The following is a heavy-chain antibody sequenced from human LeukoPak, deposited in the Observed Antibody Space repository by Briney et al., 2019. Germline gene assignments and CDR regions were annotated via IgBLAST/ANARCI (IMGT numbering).Heavy chain of an antibody. CDR3: AGPYSSGWRLDY. CDR2: INPNSGGT. CDR1: GYTFTSYG. Sequence: ASVKVSCKASGYTFTSYGINWVRQAPGQGLEWMGWINPNSGGTNYAQKFQGRVTMTRDTSISTAYMELSRLRSDDTAVYYCAGPYSSGWRLDYWGQGTLVTVSS. D-gene: IGHD6-19*01. J-gene: IGHJ4*02. V-gene: IGHV1-2*02.